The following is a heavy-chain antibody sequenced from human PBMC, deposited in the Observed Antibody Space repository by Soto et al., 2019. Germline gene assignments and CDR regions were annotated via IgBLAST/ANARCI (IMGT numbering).Heavy chain of an antibody. CDR2: IYYSGST. J-gene: IGHJ4*02. V-gene: IGHV4-59*08. Sequence: PSETLSLTCTVSGGSISSYYWSWIRQPPGKGLEWIGYIYYSGSTNYNPSLKSRVTISVDTSKNQFSLKLSSVTAADTAVYYCARHSPDYDILTGYQANDYWGQGTLVTVSS. CDR3: ARHSPDYDILTGYQANDY. CDR1: GGSISSYY. D-gene: IGHD3-9*01.